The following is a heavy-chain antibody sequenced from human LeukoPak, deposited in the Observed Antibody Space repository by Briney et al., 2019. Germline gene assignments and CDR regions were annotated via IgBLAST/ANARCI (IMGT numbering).Heavy chain of an antibody. D-gene: IGHD3-10*01. CDR3: ARGHLWFRELLNNYYYYMDV. V-gene: IGHV4-34*01. CDR2: VNHSGST. Sequence: SETLSLTCAVYGGSFSGYYWSWIRQPPGKGLEWIGEVNHSGSTNYNPSLKSRVTISVDTSMNQFSLKLSSVTAADTAVYYCARGHLWFRELLNNYYYYMDVWGKGTTVTVSS. J-gene: IGHJ6*03. CDR1: GGSFSGYY.